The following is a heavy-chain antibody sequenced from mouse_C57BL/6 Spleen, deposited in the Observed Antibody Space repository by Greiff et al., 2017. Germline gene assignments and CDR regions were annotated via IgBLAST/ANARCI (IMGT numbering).Heavy chain of an antibody. CDR3: ATSCYDNGPMDY. V-gene: IGHV14-4*01. Sequence: EVQLQQSGAELVRPGASVKLSCTASGFTFNDYYMHWVKQRPEQGLEWIGWIDPADGDTDYASKFQGKATLTVDTSSNTAYMQLSSLTSEDTAVYYCATSCYDNGPMDYWGQGTSVTVSS. CDR2: IDPADGDT. D-gene: IGHD2-4*01. J-gene: IGHJ4*01. CDR1: GFTFNDYY.